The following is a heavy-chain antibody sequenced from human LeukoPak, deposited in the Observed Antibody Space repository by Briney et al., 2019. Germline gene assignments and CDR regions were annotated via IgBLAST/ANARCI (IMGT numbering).Heavy chain of an antibody. D-gene: IGHD2/OR15-2a*01. Sequence: SETLSLTCTVSGVSISPYYWSWIRQSPGKGLEWIGYIYYSGSTDYNPSLQSRVTMSVDTSKNQFSLNLSSVTAADTAVYYCARSLRDSGTYFLDFWGQGTLVPVSS. CDR2: IYYSGST. CDR1: GVSISPYY. J-gene: IGHJ4*02. V-gene: IGHV4-59*01. CDR3: ARSLRDSGTYFLDF.